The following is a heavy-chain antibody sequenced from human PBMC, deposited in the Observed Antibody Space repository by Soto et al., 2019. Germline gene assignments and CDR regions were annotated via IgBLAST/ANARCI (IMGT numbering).Heavy chain of an antibody. CDR1: GYTFTIYG. V-gene: IGHV1-18*01. CDR3: ASAPLYYYEGSGYYTY. Sequence: GASVKVSCKASGYTFTIYGISWVRQAPGQGLEWMGWISAYNGNTNYAQKLQGRVTMTTDTSTSTAYMELRSLRSDDTAVYYCASAPLYYYEGSGYYTYGGQGALGTVA. D-gene: IGHD3-22*01. CDR2: ISAYNGNT. J-gene: IGHJ4*02.